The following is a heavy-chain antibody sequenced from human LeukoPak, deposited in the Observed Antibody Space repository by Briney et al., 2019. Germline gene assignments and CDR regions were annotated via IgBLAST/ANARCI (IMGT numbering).Heavy chain of an antibody. J-gene: IGHJ1*01. Sequence: GGSLRLSCAASGFTFSSFGMHWVRQAPGQGLEWVAVISFDGSNQYYADSVKGRFTIYRDNFKNTVYLQMNSLRADETAVYYCAKSHPPTVTTEEGEYLQHWGQGTLVTVSS. CDR1: GFTFSSFG. V-gene: IGHV3-30*18. D-gene: IGHD4-17*01. CDR2: ISFDGSNQ. CDR3: AKSHPPTVTTEEGEYLQH.